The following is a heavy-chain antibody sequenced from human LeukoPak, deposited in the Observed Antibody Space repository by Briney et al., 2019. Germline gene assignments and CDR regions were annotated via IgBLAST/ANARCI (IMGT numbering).Heavy chain of an antibody. CDR2: INHSGTT. CDR3: ATRPTPPYYYYYMDV. J-gene: IGHJ6*03. D-gene: IGHD4-23*01. Sequence: PSETLSLTCAVYGGSFSGYYWNWIRQPPGRGLEWMGEINHSGTTNYNPSLKSRVTISIDTSKNQFSLKLSSVTSAGTAVYYCATRPTPPYYYYYMDVWAKGTTVTVSS. V-gene: IGHV4-34*01. CDR1: GGSFSGYY.